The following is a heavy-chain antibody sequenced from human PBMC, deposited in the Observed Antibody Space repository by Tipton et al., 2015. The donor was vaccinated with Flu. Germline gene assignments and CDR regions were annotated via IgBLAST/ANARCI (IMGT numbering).Heavy chain of an antibody. D-gene: IGHD6-13*01. CDR1: GYTFTGYY. CDR2: INPNSGGT. V-gene: IGHV1-2*02. Sequence: QLVQSGAEGKKPGASVKVSCKASGYTFTGYYMHWVRQAPGQGLEWMGWINPNSGGTNYAQKFQGRVTMTRDTSISTAYMELSRLRSDDTAVYYCARDPESIAAAGNFDYWGQGTLVTVSS. CDR3: ARDPESIAAAGNFDY. J-gene: IGHJ4*02.